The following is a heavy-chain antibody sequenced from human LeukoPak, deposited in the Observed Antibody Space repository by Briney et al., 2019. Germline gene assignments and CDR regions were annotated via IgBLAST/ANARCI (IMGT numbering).Heavy chain of an antibody. CDR3: ARVGYSYVINDWSRTGLGAYPTKYYYHMDV. CDR1: GGSISGYY. J-gene: IGHJ6*03. D-gene: IGHD5-18*01. V-gene: IGHV4-34*01. CDR2: INHSGTT. Sequence: PSETLSLNCAVYGGSISGYYWSWIRQPQGQGLKGIREINHSGTTNYNPSLKSRVTISGDTSKNQFSLKLSSVTAADTAVYFCARVGYSYVINDWSRTGLGAYPTKYYYHMDVWGKGTTVTVSS.